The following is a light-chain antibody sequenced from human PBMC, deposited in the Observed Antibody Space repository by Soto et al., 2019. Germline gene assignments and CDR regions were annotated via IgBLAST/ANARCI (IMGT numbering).Light chain of an antibody. V-gene: IGKV3-15*01. CDR2: ATS. CDR1: QSVSSN. J-gene: IGKJ3*01. Sequence: EIVMTQSPATVSVSPGESATLSCRASQSVSSNLAWYQQKPGQAPRRLIYATSTRATGIPARFGGSGSGTDFTLTISSLQSEDFAVYYCQQYNNWPPFTFGPGTKVDNK. CDR3: QQYNNWPPFT.